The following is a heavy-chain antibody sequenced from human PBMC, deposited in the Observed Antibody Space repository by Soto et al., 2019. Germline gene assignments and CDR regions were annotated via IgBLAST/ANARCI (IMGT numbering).Heavy chain of an antibody. V-gene: IGHV4-39*01. J-gene: IGHJ3*02. CDR1: GGSISSSSYS. Sequence: QLQLQESGPGLVKPSETLSLTCTVSGGSISSSSYSWGWIRQPPGKGLEWIGSIYYSGSTYYNQSLKSRVSISVDTSKNQFSLKLISVTATDAAVYYCASRPPLRYFYWSDAFDIWGQGTMVTVSS. CDR3: ASRPPLRYFYWSDAFDI. CDR2: IYYSGST. D-gene: IGHD3-9*01.